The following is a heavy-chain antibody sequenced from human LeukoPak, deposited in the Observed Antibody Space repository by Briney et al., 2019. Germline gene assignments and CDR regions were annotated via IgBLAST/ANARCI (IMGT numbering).Heavy chain of an antibody. V-gene: IGHV5-51*01. CDR2: IYPDDSDT. CDR1: GYSFTSYW. J-gene: IGHJ4*02. Sequence: GESLKISCKGSGYSFTSYWIGWVRQMPGKGPQWMATIYPDDSDTRYSPSFQGQVTISADKSLNTAYLQWSSLAASDTAIYYCTRGPNSGYARLNFDYWGQGTQVTVSS. CDR3: TRGPNSGYARLNFDY. D-gene: IGHD5-12*01.